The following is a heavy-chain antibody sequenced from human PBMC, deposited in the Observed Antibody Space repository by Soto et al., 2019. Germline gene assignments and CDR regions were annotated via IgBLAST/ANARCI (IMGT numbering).Heavy chain of an antibody. Sequence: SETLSLTCTVSDGSISTSSYYWGWIRQSPGKGLEWIGTIFHSGSINHNPSLKSRVTISVHTSKNQFSLKLSSVTAADTAVYYCARVPDYWGQGILVTVSS. CDR1: DGSISTSSYY. V-gene: IGHV4-39*07. CDR2: IFHSGSI. J-gene: IGHJ4*02. D-gene: IGHD2-2*01. CDR3: ARVPDY.